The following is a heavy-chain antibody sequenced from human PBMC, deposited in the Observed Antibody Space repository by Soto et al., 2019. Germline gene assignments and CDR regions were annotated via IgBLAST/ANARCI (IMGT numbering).Heavy chain of an antibody. CDR2: ISYDGSNK. V-gene: IGHV3-30*18. Sequence: GESLRLSWAASGFTFSSYGMHWVRQAPGKGLEWVAVISYDGSNKYYADSVKGRFTISRDNSKNTLYLQMNSLRAEDTAVYYCAKSYAATKYYFYFRAQGTFVTGSA. CDR3: AKSYAATKYYFYF. CDR1: GFTFSSYG. D-gene: IGHD1-26*01. J-gene: IGHJ4*02.